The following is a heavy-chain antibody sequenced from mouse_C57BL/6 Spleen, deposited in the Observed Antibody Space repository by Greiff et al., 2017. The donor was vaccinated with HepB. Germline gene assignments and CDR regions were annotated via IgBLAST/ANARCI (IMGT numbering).Heavy chain of an antibody. V-gene: IGHV1-59*01. CDR1: GYTFTSYW. CDR2: IDPSDSYT. Sequence: VQLQQSGAELVRPGTSVKLSCKASGYTFTSYWMHWVKQRPGQGLEWIGVIDPSDSYTNYNQKFKGKATLTVDTSSSTAYMQLSSLTSEDSAVYYCARYPTTDLFDYWGQGTTLTVSS. D-gene: IGHD1-1*01. CDR3: ARYPTTDLFDY. J-gene: IGHJ2*01.